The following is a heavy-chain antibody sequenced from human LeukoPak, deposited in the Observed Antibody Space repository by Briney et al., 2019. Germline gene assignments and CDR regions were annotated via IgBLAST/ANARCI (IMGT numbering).Heavy chain of an antibody. CDR1: GYTFTSYY. Sequence: GASVKVSCKASGYTFTSYYMHWVRQAPGQGLEWMGWINPNSGGTNYAQKFQGRVTMTRDTSISTAYMELSRLRSEDTAVYYCARARRAYCGGDCYGVPDYWGQGTLVTVSS. D-gene: IGHD2-21*02. CDR3: ARARRAYCGGDCYGVPDY. CDR2: INPNSGGT. V-gene: IGHV1-2*02. J-gene: IGHJ4*02.